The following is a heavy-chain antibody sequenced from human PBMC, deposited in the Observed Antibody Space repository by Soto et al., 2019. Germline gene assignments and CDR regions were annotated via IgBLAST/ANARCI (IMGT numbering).Heavy chain of an antibody. J-gene: IGHJ2*01. CDR3: AREGEAAGTYWYFDL. Sequence: QVQLVESGGGLVKPGGSLRLSCAASGFTFSDYYMSWIRQAPGKGLEWVSYISSSSSYTNYADSVKGRFTIPRDNAKNSLYLQMNSLRAEDTAVYYCAREGEAAGTYWYFDLWGRGTLVTVSS. CDR2: ISSSSSYT. D-gene: IGHD6-13*01. CDR1: GFTFSDYY. V-gene: IGHV3-11*06.